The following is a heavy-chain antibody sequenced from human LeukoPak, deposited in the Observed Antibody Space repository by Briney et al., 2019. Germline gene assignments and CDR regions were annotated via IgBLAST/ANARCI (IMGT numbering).Heavy chain of an antibody. J-gene: IGHJ4*02. D-gene: IGHD3-22*01. CDR1: GASISMYH. CDR3: ARDARYYESSSYTFSYFDY. Sequence: SETLSLTCTVSGASISMYHWSWIRQTPGKGLEWIGYIYYSGGTNYNAPLKSRVSISVDTSRNQFSLTVNSVTAADTAVYFCARDARYYESSSYTFSYFDYWSQGILVTVSS. CDR2: IYYSGGT. V-gene: IGHV4-59*01.